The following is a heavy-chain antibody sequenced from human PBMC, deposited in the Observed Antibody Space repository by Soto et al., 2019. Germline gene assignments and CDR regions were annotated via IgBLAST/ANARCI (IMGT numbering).Heavy chain of an antibody. Sequence: QVQLVQSGAEVKKPGSSVKVSCKASGGTFSSYAISWLRQAPVQGLEWMGGIIPIFGTANYAQKFQGRVTITADEYTSTDYMELSSLRSEDTAVYSCARDRRSPVHCSSTSCYSYYFDYWGQGTLVTVSS. D-gene: IGHD2-2*01. J-gene: IGHJ4*02. CDR3: ARDRRSPVHCSSTSCYSYYFDY. CDR1: GGTFSSYA. CDR2: IIPIFGTA. V-gene: IGHV1-69*01.